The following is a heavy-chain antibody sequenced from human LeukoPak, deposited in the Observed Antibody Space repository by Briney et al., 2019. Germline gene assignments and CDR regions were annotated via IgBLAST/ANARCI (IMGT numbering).Heavy chain of an antibody. CDR1: GGSISSYY. J-gene: IGHJ4*02. Sequence: SETLSLTCTVSGGSISSYYWSWIRQPPGKGLEWIGYIYYSGSTNYNPSLKSRVTISVDTSKNQFSLKLSSVTAADTAVYYCARHVPAHYYGSGSYYFDHWGQGTLVTVSS. D-gene: IGHD3-10*01. CDR3: ARHVPAHYYGSGSYYFDH. CDR2: IYYSGST. V-gene: IGHV4-59*08.